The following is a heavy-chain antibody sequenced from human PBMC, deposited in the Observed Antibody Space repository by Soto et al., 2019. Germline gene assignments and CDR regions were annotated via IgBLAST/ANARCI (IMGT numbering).Heavy chain of an antibody. CDR3: ARLGGYCSTTSCYGFYGMDV. D-gene: IGHD2-2*01. CDR2: FHYSENT. J-gene: IGHJ6*02. Sequence: QLQLQESGPGLVKPSETLSLTCTVSGGSISSGPYSWGWIRQPPGEGLEWIGTFHYSENTYYNPSLESRVTLYVDTSKNQFSLKVTSVTVADTAIYYCARLGGYCSTTSCYGFYGMDVWGQGTTVIVSS. CDR1: GGSISSGPYS. V-gene: IGHV4-39*01.